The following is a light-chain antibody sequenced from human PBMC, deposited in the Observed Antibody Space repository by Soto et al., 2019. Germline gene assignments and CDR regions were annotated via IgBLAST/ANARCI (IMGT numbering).Light chain of an antibody. V-gene: IGKV1-39*01. CDR3: QQSYSTPWT. CDR2: AAS. J-gene: IGKJ1*01. Sequence: DIQMTQSPSSLSASVGDRVTITCQASQSISSYLNWYQQKPGKAPKLLVYAASSLQSGVPSRFSGSGSGTDFTLTISSLQPEDFATYYCQQSYSTPWTVGQGTKVDIK. CDR1: QSISSY.